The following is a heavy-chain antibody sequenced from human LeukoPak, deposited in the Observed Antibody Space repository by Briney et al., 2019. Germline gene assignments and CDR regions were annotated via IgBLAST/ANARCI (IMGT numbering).Heavy chain of an antibody. CDR3: ARGVGSGSYFFN. J-gene: IGHJ4*02. CDR2: INRGGDT. D-gene: IGHD1-26*01. V-gene: IGHV4-34*01. CDR1: GGSFSGYY. Sequence: SETLSLTCAVYGGSFSGYYWTWIRQPPGKGLEWIGEINRGGDTNYNPSPKSRVTISVDTSKTQVSLKLSSVTAADTAVHYCARGVGSGSYFFNWGQGTLVTVSS.